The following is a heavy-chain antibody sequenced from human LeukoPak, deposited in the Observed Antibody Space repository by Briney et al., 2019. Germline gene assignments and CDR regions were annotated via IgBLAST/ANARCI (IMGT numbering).Heavy chain of an antibody. Sequence: SGGSLRLSCAASGFTFSSYAMSWVRQAPGKGLEWVSAISGSGGSTYYADSVKGRFTISRDNSKNTLYLQMNSLRAEDTAVYYCAKDRFDYGDPTGFDYWGQGTLVTVSS. V-gene: IGHV3-23*01. CDR2: ISGSGGST. J-gene: IGHJ4*02. CDR1: GFTFSSYA. CDR3: AKDRFDYGDPTGFDY. D-gene: IGHD4-17*01.